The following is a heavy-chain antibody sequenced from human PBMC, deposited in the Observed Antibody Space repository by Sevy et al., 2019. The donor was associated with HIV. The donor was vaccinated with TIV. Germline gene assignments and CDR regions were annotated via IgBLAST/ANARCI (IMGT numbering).Heavy chain of an antibody. J-gene: IGHJ1*01. CDR3: TKDSPYYYDSSGYRFQH. CDR2: ISCSGGSI. Sequence: GGSLRLSCAASGFTFSSYAMSWVRQAPGKGLEWVSAISCSGGSIYYADSVKGRFTISRDNSKNTLYLQMNSLRAEDTAVYYCTKDSPYYYDSSGYRFQHWGQGTLVTVSS. V-gene: IGHV3-23*01. CDR1: GFTFSSYA. D-gene: IGHD3-22*01.